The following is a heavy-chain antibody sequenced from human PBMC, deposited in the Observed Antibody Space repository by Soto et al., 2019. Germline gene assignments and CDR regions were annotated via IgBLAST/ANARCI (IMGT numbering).Heavy chain of an antibody. J-gene: IGHJ4*02. CDR1: GFTVSSNY. CDR2: IYSGGST. D-gene: IGHD6-19*01. CDR3: ARGWLEQWLEQTLDY. Sequence: PVRSLRLSSAASGFTVSSNYRSWVSQAPGKGLEWVSVIYSGGSTYYADSVKGRFTISRDNSKNSLYLQMNSLRAEDTAVYYCARGWLEQWLEQTLDYWGQGTLVTVSS. V-gene: IGHV3-53*05.